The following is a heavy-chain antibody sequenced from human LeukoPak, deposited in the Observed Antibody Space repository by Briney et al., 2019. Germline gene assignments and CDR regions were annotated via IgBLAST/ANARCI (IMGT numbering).Heavy chain of an antibody. CDR3: ARTPTRRSYYYYGMDV. Sequence: ASVKVSCKASGYTFTSYDINWVRQATGQGLEWMGWMNPNSGNTGYAQKFQGRVTMTRNTSISTAYMELSSLRSEDTAVYYCARTPTRRSYYYYGMDVLGQGTTVTVSS. D-gene: IGHD1-1*01. CDR1: GYTFTSYD. CDR2: MNPNSGNT. J-gene: IGHJ6*02. V-gene: IGHV1-8*01.